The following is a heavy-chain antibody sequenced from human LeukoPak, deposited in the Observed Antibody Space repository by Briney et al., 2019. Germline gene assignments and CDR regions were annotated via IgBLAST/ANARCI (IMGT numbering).Heavy chain of an antibody. V-gene: IGHV4-61*02. J-gene: IGHJ3*02. CDR3: ARDDNQAFDI. CDR1: GGSISSGSYY. Sequence: SQTLSLTCTVSGGSISSGSYYWSWIRQPAGKGLEWIGRIYTSGSTNYNPSLKSRVTVSVDTSKNQFSLKLSSVTAADTAVYYCARDDNQAFDIWGQGTMVTVSS. CDR2: IYTSGST. D-gene: IGHD1-14*01.